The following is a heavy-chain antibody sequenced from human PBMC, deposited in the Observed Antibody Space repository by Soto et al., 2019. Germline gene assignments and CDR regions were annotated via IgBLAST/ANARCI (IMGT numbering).Heavy chain of an antibody. D-gene: IGHD6-19*01. CDR2: ISSSGSTI. CDR3: ARYIAVADYYYYYAMDV. CDR1: GFTFSDYY. Sequence: RLSCAASGFTFSDYYMSWIRQAPGKGLEWVSYISSSGSTIYYADSVKGRFTISRDNAKNSLYLQTNSLRAEDTAVYYCARYIAVADYYYYYAMDVWGQGTPVTFSS. J-gene: IGHJ6*02. V-gene: IGHV3-11*01.